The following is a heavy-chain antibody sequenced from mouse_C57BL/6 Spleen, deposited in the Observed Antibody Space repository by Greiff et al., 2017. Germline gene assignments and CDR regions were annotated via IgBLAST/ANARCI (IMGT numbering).Heavy chain of an antibody. Sequence: VQLKESGAELVRPGASVKLSCTASGFNIKDDYMHWVKQRPEQGLEWIGWIDPENGDTEYASKFQGKATITADTSSNTAYLQLSSLTSEDTAVYYCTTARRGAMDYWGQGTSVTVSS. CDR2: IDPENGDT. J-gene: IGHJ4*01. CDR3: TTARRGAMDY. CDR1: GFNIKDDY. V-gene: IGHV14-4*01. D-gene: IGHD2-12*01.